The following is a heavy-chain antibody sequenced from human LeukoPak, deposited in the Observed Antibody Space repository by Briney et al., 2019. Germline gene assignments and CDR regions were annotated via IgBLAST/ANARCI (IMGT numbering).Heavy chain of an antibody. CDR2: IISDGSSA. Sequence: GGSLRLSCVASGFTFSSYWMHWVRQAPGKGLVWVSRIISDGSSATYADSVKGRFTISGDNAKNTLYLQMNSLRVDDTAVYYCTRSGRGGAFDIWGQGTTVTVSS. D-gene: IGHD1-26*01. V-gene: IGHV3-74*01. J-gene: IGHJ3*02. CDR3: TRSGRGGAFDI. CDR1: GFTFSSYW.